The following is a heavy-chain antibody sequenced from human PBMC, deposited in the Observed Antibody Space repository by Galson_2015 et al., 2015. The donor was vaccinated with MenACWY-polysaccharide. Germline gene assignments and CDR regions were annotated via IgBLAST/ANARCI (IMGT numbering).Heavy chain of an antibody. D-gene: IGHD2-15*01. CDR3: AREGSRIVVHAFGT. Sequence: LRLSCAASGIRFSGSGMHWVRQAPGKGLEWVAVIQYDGTNKVYADSVKGRFTISRDNSRNTLYLEMNSLRAEDTAVYYCAREGSRIVVHAFGTWGQGTMVTVSS. J-gene: IGHJ3*02. CDR1: GIRFSGSG. CDR2: IQYDGTNK. V-gene: IGHV3-33*01.